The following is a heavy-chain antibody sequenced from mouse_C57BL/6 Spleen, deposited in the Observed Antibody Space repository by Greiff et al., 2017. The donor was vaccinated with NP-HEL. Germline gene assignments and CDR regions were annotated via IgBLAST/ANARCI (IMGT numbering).Heavy chain of an antibody. Sequence: QVQLKESGPGLVAPSQSLSITCTVSGFSLTSYGVHWVRQPPGKGLEWLVVIWSDGSTTYYSALKPRLSISKDNSKSQIFLKMNSLQTDDTAMYYCASHEGYDYGAFAYWGQGTLVTVSA. J-gene: IGHJ3*01. D-gene: IGHD1-1*02. V-gene: IGHV2-6*03. CDR3: ASHEGYDYGAFAY. CDR1: GFSLTSYG. CDR2: IWSDGST.